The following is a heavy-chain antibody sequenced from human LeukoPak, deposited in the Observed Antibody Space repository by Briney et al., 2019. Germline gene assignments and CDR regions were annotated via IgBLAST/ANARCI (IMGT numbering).Heavy chain of an antibody. D-gene: IGHD5-18*01. CDR3: ARRLPGPPVLDY. J-gene: IGHJ4*02. CDR2: INHSGST. CDR1: GGSFSGYY. Sequence: PSETLSLTCAVYGGSFSGYYWSWIRQPPGKGLEWIGEINHSGSTNYNPSLKSRVTISVDTSKNQFSLKLSSVTAADTAVYCCARRLPGPPVLDYWGQGTLVTVSS. V-gene: IGHV4-34*01.